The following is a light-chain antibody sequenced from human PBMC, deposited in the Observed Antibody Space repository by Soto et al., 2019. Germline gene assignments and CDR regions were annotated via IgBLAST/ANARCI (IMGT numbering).Light chain of an antibody. CDR3: QQYNNWPWLT. V-gene: IGKV3-15*01. CDR1: QSVNSY. Sequence: EVVMTQSPVTLSVSPGEGATLSCRARQSVNSYLAWYQQKPGQAPRLLIYGASTRATDVPARFSGSGSGTEFTLTISSLQPEDFGVYYCQQYNNWPWLTFGGGTKVEI. J-gene: IGKJ4*01. CDR2: GAS.